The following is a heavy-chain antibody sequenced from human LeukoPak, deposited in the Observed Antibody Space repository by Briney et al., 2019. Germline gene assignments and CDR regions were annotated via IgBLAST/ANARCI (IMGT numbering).Heavy chain of an antibody. V-gene: IGHV4-39*01. CDR2: IYYSGST. D-gene: IGHD2-8*01. CDR3: ARHVEATKYYFDY. J-gene: IGHJ4*02. CDR1: GGSISSSSYY. Sequence: SETLSLTCTVSGGSISSSSYYWGWIRQPPGKGLEWIGSIYYSGSTYYNPSLKSRVTISVDTSKNRFSLKLSSVTAADTAVYYCARHVEATKYYFDYWGQGTLVTVSS.